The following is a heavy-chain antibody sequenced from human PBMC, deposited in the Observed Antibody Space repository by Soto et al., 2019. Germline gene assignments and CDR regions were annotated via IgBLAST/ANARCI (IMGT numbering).Heavy chain of an antibody. D-gene: IGHD1-1*01. CDR3: AKEPNETVNPLDY. Sequence: PGGSLRLSCAASGFTFSSYGMHWVRQAPGKGLEWVAVISYDGSNKYYADSVKGRFTISRDNSKNTLYLQMNSLRAEDTAVYYCAKEPNETVNPLDYWGQVTLVTVSS. CDR2: ISYDGSNK. CDR1: GFTFSSYG. V-gene: IGHV3-30*18. J-gene: IGHJ4*02.